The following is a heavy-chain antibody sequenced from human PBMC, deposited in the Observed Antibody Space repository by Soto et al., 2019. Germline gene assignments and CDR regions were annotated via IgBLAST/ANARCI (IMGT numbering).Heavy chain of an antibody. D-gene: IGHD6-13*01. CDR1: GYTFTSYA. CDR2: INAGNGNT. J-gene: IGHJ6*02. CDR3: ATGAAAGYYYYGMDV. Sequence: QVQLVQSGAEVKKPGASVKVSCKASGYTFTSYAMHWVRQAPGQRLEWMGWINAGNGNTKYSQKFQGRVTITRDTSASTAYMELSSLRSEDTAVYYCATGAAAGYYYYGMDVWGQGTTVTVS. V-gene: IGHV1-3*01.